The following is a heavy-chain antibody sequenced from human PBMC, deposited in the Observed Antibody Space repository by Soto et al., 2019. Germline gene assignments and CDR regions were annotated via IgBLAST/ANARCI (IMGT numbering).Heavy chain of an antibody. Sequence: QLQLQESGPGLVKPSETLSLTCTVSGGSISSGSYYWGWIRQPPGKGLDWIGSIYYSGSTYYNPSLKSRVTISVDTSKNQFSLKLGSVTAADTAVYYCAGTLAAAGTRANWFDPWGQGTLVTVSS. D-gene: IGHD6-13*01. CDR3: AGTLAAAGTRANWFDP. CDR2: IYYSGST. J-gene: IGHJ5*02. V-gene: IGHV4-39*01. CDR1: GGSISSGSYY.